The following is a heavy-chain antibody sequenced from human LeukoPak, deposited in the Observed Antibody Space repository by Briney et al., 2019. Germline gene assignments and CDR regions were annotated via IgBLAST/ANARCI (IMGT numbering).Heavy chain of an antibody. CDR2: IKQDGSEK. D-gene: IGHD1-26*01. CDR3: ARVRVGATVDY. Sequence: GGSLRICCAASGFTFSSYWMSWVRQAPGKGLEWVANIKQDGSEKYYVDSVKDRFTISRDNTKNSLYLQMNSLRAEDTAVYYCARVRVGATVDYWGQGTLVTVSS. V-gene: IGHV3-7*01. CDR1: GFTFSSYW. J-gene: IGHJ4*02.